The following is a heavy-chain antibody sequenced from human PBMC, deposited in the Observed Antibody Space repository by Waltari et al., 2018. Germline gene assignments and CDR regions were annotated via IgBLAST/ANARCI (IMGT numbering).Heavy chain of an antibody. V-gene: IGHV4-4*02. J-gene: IGHJ1*01. D-gene: IGHD3-9*01. CDR1: GDSMNRNSW. CDR3: ARDRGIGLFLDS. Sequence: QLQLQESGPGLVKPSGTLSLTCTVFGDSMNRNSWWSWVRQSPEKGLEWVGQIHRSGRSNYNPSLESRVTISLDSSNNQFYLRLTSTTAADTAVYYCARDRGIGLFLDSWGQGTLVTVSP. CDR2: IHRSGRS.